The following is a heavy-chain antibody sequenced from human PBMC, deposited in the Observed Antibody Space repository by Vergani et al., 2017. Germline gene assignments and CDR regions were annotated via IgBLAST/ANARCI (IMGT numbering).Heavy chain of an antibody. CDR2: INPNSGGT. D-gene: IGHD3-10*01. CDR3: ARVPLRLYXFEGFGELPYYFDY. CDR1: RYTFTGYY. J-gene: IGHJ4*02. Sequence: QVQLVQSGAEVKKPGASVEVSCKASRYTFTGYYMHWVRQAPGQGLEWMGWINPNSGGTNYAQRFQGRVTMTRDTSISTAYMELSRLRSDDTAVYYCARVPLRLYXFEGFGELPYYFDYWGQGTLVTVSS. V-gene: IGHV1-2*02.